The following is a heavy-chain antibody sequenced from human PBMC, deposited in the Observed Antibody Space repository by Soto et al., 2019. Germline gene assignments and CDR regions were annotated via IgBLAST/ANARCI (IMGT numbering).Heavy chain of an antibody. V-gene: IGHV1-69*13. D-gene: IGHD3-22*01. J-gene: IGHJ4*02. Sequence: SVKVSCKASGGAFSRYAISWVRQAPGQGLEWMGGIIPMFGKANYAQKFQGRVTITADESTSTGYMELRSLISEDTAVYYCASDGTLYGSRGDYYFYWGQGTPDTVSA. CDR1: GGAFSRYA. CDR2: IIPMFGKA. CDR3: ASDGTLYGSRGDYYFY.